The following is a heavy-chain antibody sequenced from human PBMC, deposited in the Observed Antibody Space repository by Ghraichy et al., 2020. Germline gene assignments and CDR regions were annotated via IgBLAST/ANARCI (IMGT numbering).Heavy chain of an antibody. CDR2: IKQDGSEK. CDR3: ARRYYYDSSGYYANWFDP. V-gene: IGHV3-7*01. Sequence: GGSLRLSCAASGFTFSSYWMSWVRQAPGKGLEWVANIKQDGSEKYYVDSVNGRFTISRDNAKNSLYLQMNSLRAEDTAVYYCARRYYYDSSGYYANWFDPWGQGTLVTVSS. J-gene: IGHJ5*02. CDR1: GFTFSSYW. D-gene: IGHD3-22*01.